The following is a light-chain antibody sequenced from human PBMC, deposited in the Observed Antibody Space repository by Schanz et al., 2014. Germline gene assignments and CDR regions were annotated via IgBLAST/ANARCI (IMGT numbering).Light chain of an antibody. CDR1: QSLNSNY. V-gene: IGKV3-20*01. CDR2: VSS. Sequence: EIVLTQSPGTLSLSPGERATLSCRGSQSLNSNYLAWYQHKPGQAPRVLIYVSSTRASGIPDRFSGSGSGTDFTLTISSLEPEDFAVYYCQQYDRSPPTFGQGTRVEIK. CDR3: QQYDRSPPT. J-gene: IGKJ1*01.